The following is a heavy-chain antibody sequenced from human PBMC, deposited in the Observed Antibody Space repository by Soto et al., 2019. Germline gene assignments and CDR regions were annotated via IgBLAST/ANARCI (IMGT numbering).Heavy chain of an antibody. V-gene: IGHV1-58*02. CDR3: AADPYGSGSNYYYYYMDV. CDR2: IVVGSGNT. CDR1: GFTFTSSA. Sequence: SVKVSCKASGFTFTSSAMQWVRQARGQRLEWIGWIVVGSGNTNYAQKFQERVTITRDMSTSTAYMELSSLRSEDTAVYYCAADPYGSGSNYYYYYMDVWGKGTTVTVSS. D-gene: IGHD3-10*01. J-gene: IGHJ6*03.